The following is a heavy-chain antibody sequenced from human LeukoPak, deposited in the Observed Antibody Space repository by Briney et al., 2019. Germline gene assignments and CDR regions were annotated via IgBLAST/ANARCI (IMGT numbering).Heavy chain of an antibody. Sequence: GRSLRLACAPSGLTFIIHWIHWVRQAPGKWLVWVSRITNDGSSTTYADSGKGRFTISRDHSKNMLYLQVNSLRTEDTAVYYCATKQGGNPAYWGEGTLVTVSS. CDR2: ITNDGSST. V-gene: IGHV3-74*01. D-gene: IGHD1-14*01. CDR3: ATKQGGNPAY. J-gene: IGHJ4*02. CDR1: GLTFIIHW.